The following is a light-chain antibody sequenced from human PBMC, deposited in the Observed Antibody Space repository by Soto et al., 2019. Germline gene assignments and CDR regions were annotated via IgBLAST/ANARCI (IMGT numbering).Light chain of an antibody. J-gene: IGKJ1*01. CDR1: QSISSW. CDR2: KAS. CDR3: QQYNSCSGT. Sequence: DIQMTQSPSTLSASVGDRFTITCLAIQSISSWLAWYQQKPGKAPKLLIYKASSLESGVPSRFSGSGSGTEFTLTISSLQPDDFETYYCQQYNSCSGTFGQGTKVDIK. V-gene: IGKV1-5*03.